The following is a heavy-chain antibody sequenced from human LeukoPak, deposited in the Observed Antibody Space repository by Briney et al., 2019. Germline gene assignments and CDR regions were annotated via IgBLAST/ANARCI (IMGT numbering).Heavy chain of an antibody. CDR3: ARMYSGTSYYFDF. CDR2: FSYSGST. J-gene: IGHJ4*02. D-gene: IGHD1-26*01. CDR1: GVSISDYH. Sequence: SETLSLTCSVSGVSISDYHWIWIRQPPAKGLEWMGYFSYSGSTRYNPSLKSRVTMSVDTSKNQFSLRLNSVAAADTAVYYCARMYSGTSYYFDFWGQGTLVTVSS. V-gene: IGHV4-59*01.